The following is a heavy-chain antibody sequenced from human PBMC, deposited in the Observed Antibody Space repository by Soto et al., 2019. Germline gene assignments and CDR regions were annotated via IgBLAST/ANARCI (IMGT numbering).Heavy chain of an antibody. D-gene: IGHD3-3*01. Sequence: PWETLSLTCTVSGGSISSYYWSWIRQPPGKGLEWIGYIYYSGSTNYNPSLKSRVTISVDNSRNTLNLQMNNLRAEDTAVYYCAKNADFWSWGMDVWGQGTTVTVSS. CDR2: IYYSGST. CDR1: GGSISSYY. J-gene: IGHJ6*02. V-gene: IGHV4-59*12. CDR3: AKNADFWSWGMDV.